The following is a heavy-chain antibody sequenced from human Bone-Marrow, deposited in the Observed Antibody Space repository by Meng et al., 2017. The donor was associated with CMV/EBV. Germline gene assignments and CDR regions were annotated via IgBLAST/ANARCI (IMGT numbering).Heavy chain of an antibody. Sequence: GESLKISCAASGFKFTNAWMTWVRQASGKGLEWIGRIKSETDGGTIHYAAPVKGRFTISRDNAKNSLYLQMNSLRAEDTAVYYCARDGGDAFDIWGQGTIVTVSS. CDR1: GFKFTNAW. CDR3: ARDGGDAFDI. D-gene: IGHD3-16*01. J-gene: IGHJ3*02. CDR2: IKSETDGGTI. V-gene: IGHV3-15*01.